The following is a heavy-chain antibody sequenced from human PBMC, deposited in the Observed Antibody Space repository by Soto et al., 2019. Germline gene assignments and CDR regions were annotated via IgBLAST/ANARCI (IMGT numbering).Heavy chain of an antibody. CDR1: GGTFSSYA. CDR2: IIPIFGTA. CDR3: ASGCQDIVLVPAALGYYYGMDV. V-gene: IGHV1-69*13. J-gene: IGHJ6*02. Sequence: ASVKVSCKASGGTFSSYAISWVRQAPGQGLEWMGGIIPIFGTANYAQKFQGRVTITADESTSTAYMELSSPRSEDTAVYYCASGCQDIVLVPAALGYYYGMDVWGQGTTVTVSS. D-gene: IGHD2-2*01.